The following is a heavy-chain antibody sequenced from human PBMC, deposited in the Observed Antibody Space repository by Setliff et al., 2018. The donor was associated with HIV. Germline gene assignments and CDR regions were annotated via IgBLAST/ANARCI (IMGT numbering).Heavy chain of an antibody. CDR2: IIPLFGIP. Sequence: SVKVXCQAIGGTFSTYSISLVRQATGQGLGWLGGIIPLFGIPNYAQKFPARVTITTGESTTAAYMELSSLRYEDXHLYYCARGXXLSGHGYVYFYYWGQGTLVTVSS. J-gene: IGHJ4*02. D-gene: IGHD3-22*01. CDR3: ARGXXLSGHGYVYFYY. CDR1: GGTFSTYS. V-gene: IGHV1-69*05.